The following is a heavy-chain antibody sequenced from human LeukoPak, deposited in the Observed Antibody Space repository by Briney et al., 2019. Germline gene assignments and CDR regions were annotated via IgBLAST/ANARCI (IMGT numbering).Heavy chain of an antibody. CDR1: GGSISGYY. J-gene: IGHJ4*02. Sequence: PSETLSLTCTVSGGSISGYYWSWIRQPPGKGLEWIGYIYYSGSTNYNPSLKSRITITVDTSKNQFSLRLSSVTAADTAVYYCARLRGNYFPDYWGQGTLVTVSS. V-gene: IGHV4-59*01. CDR3: ARLRGNYFPDY. D-gene: IGHD4-11*01. CDR2: IYYSGST.